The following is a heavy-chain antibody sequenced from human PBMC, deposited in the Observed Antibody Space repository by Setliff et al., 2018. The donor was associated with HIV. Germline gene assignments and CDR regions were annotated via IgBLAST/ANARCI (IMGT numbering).Heavy chain of an antibody. D-gene: IGHD2-15*01. CDR2: INPSGGST. CDR3: ARAGVVVAATSYYYGMDV. J-gene: IGHJ6*02. Sequence: ASVKVSFKASGYTFTSYYMHWVRQAPGQGLEWMGIINPSGGSTSYAQKFQGRVTMTRDTSTSTVYMELSSLRSEDTAVYYCARAGVVVAATSYYYGMDVWGQGTTVTVSS. V-gene: IGHV1-46*01. CDR1: GYTFTSYY.